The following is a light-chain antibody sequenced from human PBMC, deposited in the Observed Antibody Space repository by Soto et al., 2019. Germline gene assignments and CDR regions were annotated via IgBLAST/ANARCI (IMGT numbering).Light chain of an antibody. V-gene: IGLV1-40*01. CDR3: QSYDSSLSGFYV. Sequence: QSVLTQPXSVSGAPGQRVTISCTGSSSNIGAGYDVHWYQQLPGTAPKLLIYGNSNRPSGVPDRFSGSKSGTSASLAITGLQAEDEADYYCQSYDSSLSGFYVFGTGTKVTVL. J-gene: IGLJ1*01. CDR1: SSNIGAGYD. CDR2: GNS.